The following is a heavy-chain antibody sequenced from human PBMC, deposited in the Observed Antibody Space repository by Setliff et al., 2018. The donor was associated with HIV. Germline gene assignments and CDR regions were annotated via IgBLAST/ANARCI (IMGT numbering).Heavy chain of an antibody. CDR3: SRDLQGSGDYVVDY. CDR2: ISRSSTYI. Sequence: GGSLRLSCAASGFTFSTHSMNWVRQAPGKGLEWVSSISRSSTYISYADSVKGRFTISRDNAKNSLYLQMNSLRAEDTAVYYCSRDLQGSGDYVVDYWGQGTLVTVSS. D-gene: IGHD4-17*01. J-gene: IGHJ4*02. V-gene: IGHV3-21*01. CDR1: GFTFSTHS.